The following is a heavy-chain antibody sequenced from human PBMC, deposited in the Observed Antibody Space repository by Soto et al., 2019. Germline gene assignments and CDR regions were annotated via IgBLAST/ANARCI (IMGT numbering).Heavy chain of an antibody. D-gene: IGHD6-13*01. J-gene: IGHJ6*02. CDR2: ISAYNGNT. Sequence: QVQLVQSGAEVKKPGASVKVSCKASGYTFTSYGISWVRQAPGQGLEWMGWISAYNGNTNYAQKLQGRVTMTTATSTSTAYMERRSLRSYDTAVYYCARDLSSWYNYYYYGMDVWGQGTTVTVSS. V-gene: IGHV1-18*04. CDR1: GYTFTSYG. CDR3: ARDLSSWYNYYYYGMDV.